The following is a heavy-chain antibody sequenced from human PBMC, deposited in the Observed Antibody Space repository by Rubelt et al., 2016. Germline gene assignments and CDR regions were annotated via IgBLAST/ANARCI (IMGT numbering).Heavy chain of an antibody. CDR1: A. CDR2: ISGSGGST. D-gene: IGHD3-10*01. Sequence: AMSWVRQAPGKGLEWVSAISGSGGSTYYADSVKGRFTISRDNSKNTLYLQMNSLRAEDTAVYYCAREYYYGSGSYYHWFDPWGQGTLVTVSS. CDR3: AREYYYGSGSYYHWFDP. V-gene: IGHV3-23*01. J-gene: IGHJ5*02.